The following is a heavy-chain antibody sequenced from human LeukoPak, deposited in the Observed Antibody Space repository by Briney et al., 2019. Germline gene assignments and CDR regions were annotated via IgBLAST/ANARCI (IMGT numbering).Heavy chain of an antibody. Sequence: GGSLRLSCAASGFAFSNFAMSWVRQAPGKGLEWVSAMSGSGYYTYYVESVKGRFTISRDNSKNALYLHMNSLRADDTAVYYCAKMEGQRLYDYCMDVWGRGTTVTVSS. CDR1: GFAFSNFA. V-gene: IGHV3-23*01. D-gene: IGHD3-3*01. J-gene: IGHJ6*03. CDR3: AKMEGQRLYDYCMDV. CDR2: MSGSGYYT.